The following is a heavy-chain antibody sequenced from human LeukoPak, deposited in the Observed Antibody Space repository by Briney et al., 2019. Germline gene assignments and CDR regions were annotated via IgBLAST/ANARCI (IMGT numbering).Heavy chain of an antibody. Sequence: AGGSLRLSCAASGFTVSSNDMSWVRQAPGKGLEWVSVIYSGGSPYYADSVKGRFTISRDNSKNTLYLQMNSLRAEDTAVYYCANLAYSSSSSESDYWGQGTLVTVSS. J-gene: IGHJ4*02. CDR1: GFTVSSND. CDR3: ANLAYSSSSSESDY. D-gene: IGHD6-6*01. V-gene: IGHV3-53*01. CDR2: IYSGGSP.